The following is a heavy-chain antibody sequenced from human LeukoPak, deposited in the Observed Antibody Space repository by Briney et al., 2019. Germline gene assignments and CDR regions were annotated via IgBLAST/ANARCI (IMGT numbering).Heavy chain of an antibody. J-gene: IGHJ3*02. CDR3: ARNSPRSFGYYDPSGYYFDALDI. CDR2: YTTDGT. D-gene: IGHD3-22*01. V-gene: IGHV4-4*07. CDR1: GYSISSGYY. Sequence: SETLSLTCTVSGYSISSGYYWSWIRQAAGKGLEWIGRYTTDGTKYNPSLKNRVTMSVDTSRNQFSLRLISVTAADSAVYYCARNSPRSFGYYDPSGYYFDALDIWGQGTMVTVSS.